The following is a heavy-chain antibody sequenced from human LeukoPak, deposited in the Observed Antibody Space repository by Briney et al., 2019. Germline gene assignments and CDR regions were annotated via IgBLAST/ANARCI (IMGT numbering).Heavy chain of an antibody. J-gene: IGHJ3*01. CDR2: INPNSGGT. CDR1: GYIFTGYY. Sequence: ASVKVSCKASGYIFTGYYLHWVRQAPGQGLERMGRINPNSGGTDYAQKFQGRVTMTRDTSISTAYMELSRLISDDTAVYYCARVDSGHDYGPSWGQGTMVTVSS. V-gene: IGHV1-2*06. CDR3: ARVDSGHDYGPS. D-gene: IGHD5-12*01.